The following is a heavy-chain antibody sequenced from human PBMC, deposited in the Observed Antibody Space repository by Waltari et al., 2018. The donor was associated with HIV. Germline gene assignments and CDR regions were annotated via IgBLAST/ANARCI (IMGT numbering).Heavy chain of an antibody. D-gene: IGHD2-15*01. Sequence: EVQLVESGGGLVQPGGYLRLSCAASGFTFNTSWMHWLRQVPGKGLVWVSRMNSDGTTRSYADSVKGRFTISRDNAKNTLYVEMNSLRADDTAVYYCASSGVYAHDAFKIWGQGTKVIVSS. CDR2: MNSDGTTR. CDR3: ASSGVYAHDAFKI. V-gene: IGHV3-74*01. J-gene: IGHJ3*02. CDR1: GFTFNTSW.